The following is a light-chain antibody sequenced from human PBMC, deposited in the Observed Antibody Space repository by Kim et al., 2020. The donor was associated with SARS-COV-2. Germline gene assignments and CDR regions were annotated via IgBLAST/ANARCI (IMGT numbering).Light chain of an antibody. CDR1: SGSIASNY. CDR2: EDN. CDR3: QSYDSSNQV. Sequence: NFMLTQPHSVSESPGKTVTISCTRSSGSIASNYVQWYQQRPGSAPSTVIYEDNQRPSGVPDRCYGSIDSSSNSASLTISGLKTEDEADYYCQSYDSSNQVFGGGTQRTVL. J-gene: IGLJ3*02. V-gene: IGLV6-57*04.